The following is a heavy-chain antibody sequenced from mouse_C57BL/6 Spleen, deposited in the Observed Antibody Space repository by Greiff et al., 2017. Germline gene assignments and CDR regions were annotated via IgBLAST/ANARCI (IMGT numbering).Heavy chain of an antibody. CDR1: GFSLTSYG. CDR3: AKKGDYNWYFDV. V-gene: IGHV2-4*01. CDR2: IWSGGST. D-gene: IGHD2-12*01. Sequence: VQLQQSGPGLVQPSQSLSITCTVSGFSLTSYGVHWVRQPPGKGLEWLGVIWSGGSTDYNAAFISRLSISKDNAKSQVFFKMNSLHADDTAIYYCAKKGDYNWYFDVWGTGTTVTVSS. J-gene: IGHJ1*03.